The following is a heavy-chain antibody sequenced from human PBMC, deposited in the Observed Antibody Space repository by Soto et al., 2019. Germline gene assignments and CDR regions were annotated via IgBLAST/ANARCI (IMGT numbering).Heavy chain of an antibody. V-gene: IGHV4-30-4*01. Sequence: SETLSLTSTVSGGSISSGDYYWSWIRQPPGKGLEWIGYIYYSGSTYYNPSLKSRVIISVDTSKNQFSLKLSSVTAADTAVYYCARDGLGCVDVWGQGTTVTVSS. CDR2: IYYSGST. CDR1: GGSISSGDYY. J-gene: IGHJ6*02. D-gene: IGHD3-16*01. CDR3: ARDGLGCVDV.